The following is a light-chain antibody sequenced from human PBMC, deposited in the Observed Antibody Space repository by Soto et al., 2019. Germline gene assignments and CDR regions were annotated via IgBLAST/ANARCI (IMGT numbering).Light chain of an antibody. J-gene: IGKJ1*01. Sequence: DIQLTQSPSSVSASVGGGVTITCRASQGISSWLAWYQQKPGKAPKLLIYAASSLQSGVPSRFSGSGSGTDFTLTISSLQAEDVAVYYCQQFYTTPWTFGQGTKVDIK. CDR1: QGISSW. V-gene: IGKV1-12*01. CDR3: QQFYTTPWT. CDR2: AAS.